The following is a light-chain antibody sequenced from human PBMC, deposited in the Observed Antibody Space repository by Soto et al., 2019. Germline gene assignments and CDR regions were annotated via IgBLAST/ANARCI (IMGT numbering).Light chain of an antibody. CDR2: GAS. V-gene: IGKV3-15*01. J-gene: IGKJ4*01. CDR3: QQYNDWPLT. Sequence: DMVMTQSPATLSLAPGDRATLSCRASQSVSSNLAWYQQKPGQAPRLLIHGASTRATGIPARFSGSGSETEFTLTISSLQSEDFAVDYCQQYNDWPLTFGGGTKVAIK. CDR1: QSVSSN.